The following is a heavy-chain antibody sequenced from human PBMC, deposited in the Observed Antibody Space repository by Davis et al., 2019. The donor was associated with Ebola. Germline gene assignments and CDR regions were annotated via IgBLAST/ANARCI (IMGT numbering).Heavy chain of an antibody. CDR2: IIPIFGTA. D-gene: IGHD3-16*01. CDR1: GGTFSSYA. J-gene: IGHJ6*02. Sequence: SVKVSCKASGGTFSSYAISWVRQAPGQGLEWMGGIIPIFGTANYAQKFQGRVTITADESTSTAYMELRSLRSDDTAVYYCARERGKFSSYYYGMDVWGQGTTVTVSS. CDR3: ARERGKFSSYYYGMDV. V-gene: IGHV1-69*13.